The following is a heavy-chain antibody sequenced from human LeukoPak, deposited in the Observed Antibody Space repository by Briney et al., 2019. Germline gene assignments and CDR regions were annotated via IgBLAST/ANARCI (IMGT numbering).Heavy chain of an antibody. CDR3: VKSRGSAGGFDP. D-gene: IGHD3-16*01. V-gene: IGHV4-59*02. J-gene: IGHJ5*02. CDR2: IYNSGST. CDR1: GDSVSSNY. Sequence: PSETLSLTCTVSGDSVSSNYWSWIRRPPGKGLEWIGYIYNSGSTNYNPSLKSRVTISVDTSKNLLSLKMSSVTAADTAVYYYVKSRGSAGGFDPWGQGTLVTVSS.